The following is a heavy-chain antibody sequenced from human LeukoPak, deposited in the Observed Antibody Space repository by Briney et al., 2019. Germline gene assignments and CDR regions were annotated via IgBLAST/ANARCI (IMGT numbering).Heavy chain of an antibody. CDR3: AKDGYQLLTYYYYYMDV. Sequence: GGSLRLSCAASGFTFSNYGMHWVRQAPGKGLEWVAVISYDGSKTYHADSLKGRFTTSRDSSKSTLYLQMNSLRAEDTAVYYCAKDGYQLLTYYYYYMDVWGKGTTVTVSS. CDR2: ISYDGSKT. J-gene: IGHJ6*03. CDR1: GFTFSNYG. D-gene: IGHD2-2*01. V-gene: IGHV3-30*18.